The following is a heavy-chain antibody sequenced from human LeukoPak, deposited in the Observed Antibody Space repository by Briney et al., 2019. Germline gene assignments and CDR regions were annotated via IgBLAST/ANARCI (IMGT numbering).Heavy chain of an antibody. CDR1: GGSFSGYY. CDR3: AGAAGYYDFWSGYHP. Sequence: PSETLSLTCAVYGGSFSGYYWSWIRQPPGKGLEWIGEINHSGSTNYNPSLKSRVTISVDTSKNQFSLKLSSVTAADTAVYYCAGAAGYYDFWSGYHPWGQGTLVTVSS. D-gene: IGHD3-3*01. V-gene: IGHV4-34*01. J-gene: IGHJ5*02. CDR2: INHSGST.